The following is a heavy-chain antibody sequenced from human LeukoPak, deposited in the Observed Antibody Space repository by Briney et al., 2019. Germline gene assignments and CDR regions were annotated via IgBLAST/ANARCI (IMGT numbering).Heavy chain of an antibody. D-gene: IGHD4-23*01. CDR2: IWYDGSNK. V-gene: IGHV3-33*01. Sequence: GGSLRLSCAASGFTFSSYGMHWVRQAPGKGLEWVAVIWYDGSNKYYADSVKGRFTISRDNSKNTLYLQMNSLRAEDTAVYYCARDPGGGYFDYWGQGTLVTVSS. J-gene: IGHJ4*02. CDR1: GFTFSSYG. CDR3: ARDPGGGYFDY.